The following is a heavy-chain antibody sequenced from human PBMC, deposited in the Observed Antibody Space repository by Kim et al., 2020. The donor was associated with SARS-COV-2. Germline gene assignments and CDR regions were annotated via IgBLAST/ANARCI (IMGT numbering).Heavy chain of an antibody. D-gene: IGHD3-16*01. CDR1: GGSISSYY. Sequence: SETLSLTCTVSGGSISSYYWSRIRQPPGKGLEWIGYIYYSGSTNYNPSLKSRVTISVDTSKNQFSLKLSSVTAADTAVYYCARDFWGLDIWGQGTMVTVS. V-gene: IGHV4-59*01. J-gene: IGHJ3*02. CDR3: ARDFWGLDI. CDR2: IYYSGST.